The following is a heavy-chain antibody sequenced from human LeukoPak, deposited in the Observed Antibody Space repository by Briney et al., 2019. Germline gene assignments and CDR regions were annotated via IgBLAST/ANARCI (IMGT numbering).Heavy chain of an antibody. D-gene: IGHD6-13*01. CDR2: IIPIFGTA. J-gene: IGHJ6*03. CDR1: GYTFTSYA. V-gene: IGHV1-69*06. Sequence: SVKVSCKASGYTFTSYAISWVRQAPGQGLEWMGGIIPIFGTANYAQKFQGRVTITADKSTSTAYMELSSLRSEDTAVYYCARAVASSSWYGNPYYMDVWGKGTTVTVSS. CDR3: ARAVASSSWYGNPYYMDV.